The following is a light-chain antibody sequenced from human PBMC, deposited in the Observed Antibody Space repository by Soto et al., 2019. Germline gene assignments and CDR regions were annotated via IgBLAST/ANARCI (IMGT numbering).Light chain of an antibody. CDR1: SGHSSYA. Sequence: QLVLTQSPSASASLGASVKLTCTLSSGHSSYAIAWHQQQPEKGPRYLMILNSDGSHNKGDGIPDRFSGSSSGAERYLTISSLQSEDEADYYCQTWGTGGVFGGGTKLTVL. CDR3: QTWGTGGV. CDR2: LNSDGSH. V-gene: IGLV4-69*01. J-gene: IGLJ3*02.